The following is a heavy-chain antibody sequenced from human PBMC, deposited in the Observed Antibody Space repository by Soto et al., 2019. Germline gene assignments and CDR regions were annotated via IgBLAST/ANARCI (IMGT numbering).Heavy chain of an antibody. CDR3: AKFPREYGGYATLFGY. J-gene: IGHJ4*02. V-gene: IGHV3-30*18. CDR2: ISYDGSNK. D-gene: IGHD5-12*01. Sequence: PGGSLRLSWAASGFTFSSYGMHWARQAPGKGLGGVAVISYDGSNKYYADSVKGRFTISRDNSKNTLYLQMNSLRAEDTAVYYCAKFPREYGGYATLFGYWGQGTLVIVSP. CDR1: GFTFSSYG.